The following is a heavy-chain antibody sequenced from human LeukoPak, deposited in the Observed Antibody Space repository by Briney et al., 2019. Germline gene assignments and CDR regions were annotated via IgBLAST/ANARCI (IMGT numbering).Heavy chain of an antibody. Sequence: SETLPLTCVVSGDSISSSTYYWGWIRQPPGKGLEWIGSIYYTGSTYYNPSLKSRVTISVDTSKNQLSLTLTSVTAADTAVYYCAKHKNSGVATSYYFDYWGQGTLVTVSS. CDR1: GDSISSSTYY. D-gene: IGHD5-12*01. CDR2: IYYTGST. J-gene: IGHJ4*02. CDR3: AKHKNSGVATSYYFDY. V-gene: IGHV4-39*01.